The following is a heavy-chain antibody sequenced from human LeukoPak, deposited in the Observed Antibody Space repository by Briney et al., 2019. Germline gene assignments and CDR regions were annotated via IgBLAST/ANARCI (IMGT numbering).Heavy chain of an antibody. CDR3: ARDPTVYGQPGF. Sequence: PGGSLRLSCAASGFTVSTFSMTLVRQAPGKGLEWVSSISGSSSDMYYVDSVKGRFTISRDNAKNSLYLQMNSMRAEDTAVYYCARDPTVYGQPGFWGQGTLVSVSS. V-gene: IGHV3-21*01. D-gene: IGHD3-10*01. CDR2: ISGSSSDM. CDR1: GFTVSTFS. J-gene: IGHJ4*02.